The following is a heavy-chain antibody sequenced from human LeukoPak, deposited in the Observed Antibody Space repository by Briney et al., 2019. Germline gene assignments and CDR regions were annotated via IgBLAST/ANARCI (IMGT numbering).Heavy chain of an antibody. Sequence: SETLSLTCTVSGGSISSGSYYWSWIRQPAGKGLEWIGRIYTSGSTNYNPSLKSRVTISVDTSKNQFSLKLSSVTAADTAVYYCASVDSSGWFDYWGQGTLVTVSS. J-gene: IGHJ4*02. V-gene: IGHV4-61*02. CDR3: ASVDSSGWFDY. CDR2: IYTSGST. D-gene: IGHD6-19*01. CDR1: GGSISSGSYY.